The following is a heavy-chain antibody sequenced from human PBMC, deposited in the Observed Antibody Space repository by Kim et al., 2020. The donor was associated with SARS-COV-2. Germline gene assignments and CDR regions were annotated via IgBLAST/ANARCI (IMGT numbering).Heavy chain of an antibody. Sequence: GGSLRLSCAASGFSFSTFPMSWVRQAPGKGLEWVSAISDSGDTTYYADSVKGRFTISRDNSKNTVYLQMNSLRAEDTAVFYCAGELRVGGFTYGFDFWGQGTLVTVSS. J-gene: IGHJ4*02. CDR1: GFSFSTFP. D-gene: IGHD2-8*01. CDR2: ISDSGDTT. CDR3: AGELRVGGFTYGFDF. V-gene: IGHV3-23*01.